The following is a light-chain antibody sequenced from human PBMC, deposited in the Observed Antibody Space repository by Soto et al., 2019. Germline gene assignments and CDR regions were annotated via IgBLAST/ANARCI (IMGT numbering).Light chain of an antibody. V-gene: IGLV1-44*01. J-gene: IGLJ3*02. CDR2: SDD. Sequence: QSVLTQPPSASGTPWQRVSISCSVSSSNIGSNAVSWYQHFPGTAPKVLIYSDDQRPSGVPDRFSGSKSGTSASLAISGLRAEDEADYFCAAWGDSLNTWVFGGETKVTVL. CDR1: SSNIGSNA. CDR3: AAWGDSLNTWV.